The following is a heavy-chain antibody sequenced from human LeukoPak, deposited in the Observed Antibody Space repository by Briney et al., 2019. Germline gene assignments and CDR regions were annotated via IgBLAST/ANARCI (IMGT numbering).Heavy chain of an antibody. CDR2: IYDSGRT. CDR1: GGSVSSVDFF. J-gene: IGHJ5*02. Sequence: SETLFLTCTVSGGSVSSVDFFWTWIRHHPGKGLEWVGYIYDSGRTHYNPSLKTRVTISMDTSENQFYLKLTSVTAADTAVYYCARGRGTLEPMVRGVDNWFDPWGQGTLVTVSS. CDR3: ARGRGTLEPMVRGVDNWFDP. D-gene: IGHD3-10*01. V-gene: IGHV4-31*03.